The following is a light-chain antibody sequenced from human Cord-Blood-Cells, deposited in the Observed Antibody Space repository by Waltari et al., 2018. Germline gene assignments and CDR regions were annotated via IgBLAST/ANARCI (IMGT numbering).Light chain of an antibody. CDR1: IRDVGGYHY. Sequence: QSALTQPASVSGSPGQSITIPCPGTIRDVGGYHYFSWYQQHPGKAPKLMIYEVSNRPSGVSNRFSGSKSGNTASLTISGLQAEDEADYYCSSYTSSSTLVFGTGTKVTVL. CDR2: EVS. J-gene: IGLJ1*01. CDR3: SSYTSSSTLV. V-gene: IGLV2-14*01.